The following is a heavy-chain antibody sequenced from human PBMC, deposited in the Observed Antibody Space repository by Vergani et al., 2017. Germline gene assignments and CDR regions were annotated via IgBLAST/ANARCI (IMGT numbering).Heavy chain of an antibody. J-gene: IGHJ3*02. D-gene: IGHD2-15*01. Sequence: EVHLLESGGGLIQPGGSLRISCAASGFTFDNYAMTWVRQAPGKGLQWVSGISGSGSSKFYEDSLKGRVTISRDDSKNTLYLQMNSLKTEDTAVYYCTTDNQQSSLGHCSVTNCYGGVFDIWGQGTVVTVSS. CDR1: GFTFDNYA. CDR2: ISGSGSSK. CDR3: TTDNQQSSLGHCSVTNCYGGVFDI. V-gene: IGHV3-23*02.